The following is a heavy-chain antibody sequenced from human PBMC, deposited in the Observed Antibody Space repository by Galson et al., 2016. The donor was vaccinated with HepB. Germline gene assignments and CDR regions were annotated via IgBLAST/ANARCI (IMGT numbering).Heavy chain of an antibody. D-gene: IGHD1-1*01. J-gene: IGHJ6*02. CDR2: IYHSGDT. Sequence: SETLSLTCAVSGGSISSDNWWSWVRQAPGKGLEWIGEIYHSGDTKYNPSLKSRITMSVDTSKNHFSLNLNSVTAADTAVYYCARDSLRNWNVDDLTHVRGQGTTVTVSS. V-gene: IGHV4-4*02. CDR3: ARDSLRNWNVDDLTHV. CDR1: GGSISSDNW.